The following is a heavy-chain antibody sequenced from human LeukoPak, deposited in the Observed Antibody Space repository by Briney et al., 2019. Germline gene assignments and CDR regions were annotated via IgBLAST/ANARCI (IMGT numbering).Heavy chain of an antibody. CDR2: IIPIFGTA. CDR1: GGTFSSYA. CDR3: ARERGAAGTSSPPLFDP. Sequence: GASVTVSCTASGGTFSSYAISWVRQPPGQGLEWMGGIIPIFGTANYAQKFQGRVTITADESTSTAYMELSSLRSEDTAVYYCARERGAAGTSSPPLFDPWGQGTLVTVSS. V-gene: IGHV1-69*13. D-gene: IGHD6-13*01. J-gene: IGHJ5*02.